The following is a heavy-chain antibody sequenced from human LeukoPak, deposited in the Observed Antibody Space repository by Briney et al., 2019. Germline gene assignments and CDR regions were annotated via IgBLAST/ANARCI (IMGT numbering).Heavy chain of an antibody. Sequence: SGRSLRLXCAASGFTFSSYGMHWVRQAPGKGLEWVAVIWYDGSNKYYADSVKGRFTISRDNSKNTLYLQMNSLRAEDTAVYYCALSIFYDSSGLDYWGQGTLVTVSS. V-gene: IGHV3-33*01. CDR3: ALSIFYDSSGLDY. J-gene: IGHJ4*02. CDR2: IWYDGSNK. D-gene: IGHD3-22*01. CDR1: GFTFSSYG.